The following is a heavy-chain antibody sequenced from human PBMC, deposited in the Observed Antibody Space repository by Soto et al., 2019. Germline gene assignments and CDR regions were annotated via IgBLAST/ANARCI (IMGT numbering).Heavy chain of an antibody. D-gene: IGHD1-1*01. V-gene: IGHV1-3*01. J-gene: IGHJ4*02. CDR2: INAGNGNT. CDR1: GYTFTSYA. Sequence: ASVKVSCKASGYTFTSYAMHWVRQPPGQRLEWMGWINAGNGNTKYSQKFQGRVTITRDTSASTAYMELSSLRSEDTAVYYCARIQLVGPFDYWGQGTLVTVSS. CDR3: ARIQLVGPFDY.